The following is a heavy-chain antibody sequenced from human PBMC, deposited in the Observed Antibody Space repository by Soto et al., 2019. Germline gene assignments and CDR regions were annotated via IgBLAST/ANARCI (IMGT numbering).Heavy chain of an antibody. CDR3: ARAPNLPRVRSPKCES. J-gene: IGHJ5*02. D-gene: IGHD2-21*01. CDR2: IYYSGAT. CDR1: GAYITRGGYY. Sequence: PSETLSLTCTVSGAYITRGGYYWSWIRQQPGKGLEWIGHIYYSGATYYNPSLKNRVSTSVDTSKNQVSLKLTSVTVAGTAVYYCARAPNLPRVRSPKCESWGQGNLVTVSS. V-gene: IGHV4-31*03.